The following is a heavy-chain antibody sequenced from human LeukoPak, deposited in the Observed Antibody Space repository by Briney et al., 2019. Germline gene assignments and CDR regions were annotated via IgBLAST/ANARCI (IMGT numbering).Heavy chain of an antibody. CDR3: ARGPTGNWFDP. V-gene: IGHV4-59*01. D-gene: IGHD4-17*01. Sequence: SETLSLTCTVSGXSISSYHWSWIRQPPGKGLEWIGYMYYSVTTNYNPSLKSRVTISGDTSKNQFSLNLTSVAAADTAVYYCARGPTGNWFDPWGQGTLVTVSS. CDR1: GXSISSYH. CDR2: MYYSVTT. J-gene: IGHJ5*02.